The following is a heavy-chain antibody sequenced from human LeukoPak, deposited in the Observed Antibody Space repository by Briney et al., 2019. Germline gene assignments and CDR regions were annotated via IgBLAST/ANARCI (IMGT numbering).Heavy chain of an antibody. V-gene: IGHV1-18*01. CDR3: ARSHGSTWYPAF. Sequence: ASVKVSCKASGYTFSNYGISWVRQAPGQGLEWMGWISSYNGNTKYAPTFEGRVTMTTDTSTTTTYMELRGLRSDDTALYYCARSHGSTWYPAFWAQGTLVTVSS. CDR1: GYTFSNYG. D-gene: IGHD6-13*01. CDR2: ISSYNGNT. J-gene: IGHJ4*02.